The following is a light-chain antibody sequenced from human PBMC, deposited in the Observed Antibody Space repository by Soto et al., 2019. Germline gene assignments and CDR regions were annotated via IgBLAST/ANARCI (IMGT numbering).Light chain of an antibody. V-gene: IGKV1-12*02. Sequence: DIQMTQSPSSVSASIGDRVTITCRASQIIGSWLAWYQQKPGRAPTLLIYAASSLQTGVPSRFSGSGSGTDLTLTITSLQAEDSATYYCQQANSFPFTFGPGTKADIK. CDR1: QIIGSW. CDR3: QQANSFPFT. CDR2: AAS. J-gene: IGKJ3*01.